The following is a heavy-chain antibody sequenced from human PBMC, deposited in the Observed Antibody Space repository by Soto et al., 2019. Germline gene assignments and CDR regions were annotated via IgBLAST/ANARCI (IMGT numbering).Heavy chain of an antibody. CDR3: ARDYLSSKPSLSYFDY. J-gene: IGHJ4*02. V-gene: IGHV1-8*01. CDR2: MNPNSGNT. Sequence: ASVKVSCKASGYTFTSYDINWVRQATGQGLEWMGWMNPNSGNTGYAQKFQGRVTMTRNTSISTAYMELSSLRSEDAAVYYCARDYLSSKPSLSYFDYWGRGALVTVSS. D-gene: IGHD2-2*01. CDR1: GYTFTSYD.